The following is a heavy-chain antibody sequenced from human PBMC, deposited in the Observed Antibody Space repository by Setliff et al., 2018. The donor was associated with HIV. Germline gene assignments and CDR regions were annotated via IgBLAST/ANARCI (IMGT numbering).Heavy chain of an antibody. D-gene: IGHD1-1*01. V-gene: IGHV3-30*06. CDR1: GFTFSSYG. Sequence: PGGSLRLSCAASGFTFSSYGMHWVRQAPGKGLEWVAYISYDGSSKYYADSVKGRFTISRDKSKSTLYLQMNSLRVEDTAVYYCARSRSTRDAFDIWGQGTMVTVSS. J-gene: IGHJ3*02. CDR2: ISYDGSSK. CDR3: ARSRSTRDAFDI.